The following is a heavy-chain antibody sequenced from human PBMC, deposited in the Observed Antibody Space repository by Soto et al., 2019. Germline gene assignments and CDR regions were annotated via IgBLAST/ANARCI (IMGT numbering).Heavy chain of an antibody. D-gene: IGHD3-3*01. Sequence: SVKVSCKASGGTFSSYAISWVRQAPGQGLEWMGGIIPIFGTANYAQKFQGRVTITADKSTSTAYMELSSLRSDDTAVYYCARWDTYYDFWSGYSDYYYYGMDVWGQGTTVTVSS. CDR3: ARWDTYYDFWSGYSDYYYYGMDV. V-gene: IGHV1-69*06. CDR1: GGTFSSYA. J-gene: IGHJ6*02. CDR2: IIPIFGTA.